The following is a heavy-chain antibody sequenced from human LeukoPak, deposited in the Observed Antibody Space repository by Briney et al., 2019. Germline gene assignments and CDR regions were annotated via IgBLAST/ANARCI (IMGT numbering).Heavy chain of an antibody. Sequence: ASVKVSCKASGYTFTSYGISWVRQAPGQGLEWMGWISAYNGNTNYAQKLQGRVTMTTDTSTSTAYMELRSLRSDDTAVYYCARGQIKGIAAAAAPFDYWGQGTLVTVSS. V-gene: IGHV1-18*01. CDR3: ARGQIKGIAAAAAPFDY. CDR2: ISAYNGNT. D-gene: IGHD6-13*01. J-gene: IGHJ4*02. CDR1: GYTFTSYG.